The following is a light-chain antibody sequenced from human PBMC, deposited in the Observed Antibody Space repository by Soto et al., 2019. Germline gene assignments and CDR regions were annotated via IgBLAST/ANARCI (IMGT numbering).Light chain of an antibody. CDR2: GAS. Sequence: DSVLTQSPGTLSLSPGQRATLSCRASQSVSSNYLAWYQQRPGQAPRLLIYGASTRATGIPDRFSGSGSGTDVTLTISRLEPEDFAVYYCQQYGSLSWTFGQGTKVEIK. CDR1: QSVSSNY. J-gene: IGKJ1*01. CDR3: QQYGSLSWT. V-gene: IGKV3-20*01.